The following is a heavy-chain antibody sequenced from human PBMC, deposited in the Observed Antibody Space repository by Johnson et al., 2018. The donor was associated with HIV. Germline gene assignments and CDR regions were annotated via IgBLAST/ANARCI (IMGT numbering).Heavy chain of an antibody. V-gene: IGHV3-30-3*02. J-gene: IGHJ3*02. Sequence: QVQLLESGGGVVQPGRSLRLSCAASGFTFSSYAMHWVRQAPGKGLEWVAVISYDGSNKYYADSVKGRFTISRDNSKNTLYLQMNSLKTEDTAVYYCAKPYCSSSICSFDIWGQGTMVTVSS. D-gene: IGHD2-2*01. CDR1: GFTFSSYA. CDR2: ISYDGSNK. CDR3: AKPYCSSSICSFDI.